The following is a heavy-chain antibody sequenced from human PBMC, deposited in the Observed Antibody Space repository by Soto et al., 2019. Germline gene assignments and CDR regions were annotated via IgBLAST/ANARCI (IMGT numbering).Heavy chain of an antibody. V-gene: IGHV1-8*01. CDR1: GYSFTNND. Sequence: AAVKVSCKASGYSFTNNDVTWVRQATGQGLEWMGWMNPGSGDTGYAQKFQGRVTMTRDISIATAYMELSSLRSDDTAIYYCARMATFGSLNWFDPWGQGTLVTVS. CDR2: MNPGSGDT. D-gene: IGHD3-16*01. J-gene: IGHJ5*02. CDR3: ARMATFGSLNWFDP.